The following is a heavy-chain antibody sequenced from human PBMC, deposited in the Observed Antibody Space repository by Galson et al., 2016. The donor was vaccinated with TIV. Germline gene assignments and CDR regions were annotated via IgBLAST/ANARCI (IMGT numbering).Heavy chain of an antibody. Sequence: ETLSLPCAVSGYSINSGYYWGWIRQPPGKGLQWIGSIYESGTTYYNPSLKSRLTMSVDTSKNQFSLKLSSVSAADTAVYYCVREGSTVTMHHYFGMDVWGQGTSVTVSS. V-gene: IGHV4-38-2*02. CDR3: VREGSTVTMHHYFGMDV. CDR1: GYSINSGYY. J-gene: IGHJ6*02. D-gene: IGHD4-17*01. CDR2: IYESGTT.